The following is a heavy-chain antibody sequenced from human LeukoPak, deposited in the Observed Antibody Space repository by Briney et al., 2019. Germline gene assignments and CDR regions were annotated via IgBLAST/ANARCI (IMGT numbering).Heavy chain of an antibody. V-gene: IGHV3-73*01. CDR2: IRSKANSYAT. CDR3: STRITGTTGTDY. Sequence: GGSLKLSCAASGFTFSGSSMHWVRQAPGKGLEWAGRIRSKANSYATVYAESVKGRFTISRDDSENTAYLQMNSLKTEDTAVYYCSTRITGTTGTDYWGQGTLVTVSS. J-gene: IGHJ4*02. D-gene: IGHD1/OR15-1a*01. CDR1: GFTFSGSS.